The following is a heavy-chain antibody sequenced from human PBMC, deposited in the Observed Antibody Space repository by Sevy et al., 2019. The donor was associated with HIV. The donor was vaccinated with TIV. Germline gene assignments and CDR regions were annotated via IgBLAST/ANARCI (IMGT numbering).Heavy chain of an antibody. CDR2: INQDGSDK. CDR1: GFSFSTYW. CDR3: AREKTRFCSGGICFSDYGMDV. J-gene: IGHJ6*02. V-gene: IGHV3-7*01. Sequence: GGSLRLSCAASGFSFSTYWMSWVRQAPGKGLERVANINQDGSDKYYVGSVKGRFTISRDNAKNSLYLQMNSLSGDDTAVYFCAREKTRFCSGGICFSDYGMDVWGQGTTVTVSS. D-gene: IGHD2-15*01.